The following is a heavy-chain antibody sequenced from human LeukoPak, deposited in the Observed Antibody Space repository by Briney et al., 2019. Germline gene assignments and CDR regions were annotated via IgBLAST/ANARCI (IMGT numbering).Heavy chain of an antibody. CDR1: GGSISSSSYY. D-gene: IGHD2-15*01. Sequence: PSESLSLTCTVSGGSISSSSYYWGWIRQPPGKGLEWIGSIHYSGSTNYNPSLKSRVTISVDTSKNQFSLKLSSVTAADTAVYYCARGYCSGGSCYSYYYYNYMDVWGKGTTVTVSS. V-gene: IGHV4-39*07. CDR3: ARGYCSGGSCYSYYYYNYMDV. J-gene: IGHJ6*03. CDR2: IHYSGST.